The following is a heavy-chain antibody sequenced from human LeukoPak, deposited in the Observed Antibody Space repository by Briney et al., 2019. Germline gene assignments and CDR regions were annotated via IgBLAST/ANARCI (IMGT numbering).Heavy chain of an antibody. CDR2: INHSGST. Sequence: PSETLSLTCAVYGGSLSGFYCSFLRQPPPQRLALFGEINHSGSTNYNPSLKSRVTISVDTSKNQFSLKLGSVTAADTAVYYCARGISGGSYYGGWYYFDYWGQGTLVTVSS. D-gene: IGHD1-26*01. V-gene: IGHV4-34*01. J-gene: IGHJ4*02. CDR3: ARGISGGSYYGGWYYFDY. CDR1: GGSLSGFY.